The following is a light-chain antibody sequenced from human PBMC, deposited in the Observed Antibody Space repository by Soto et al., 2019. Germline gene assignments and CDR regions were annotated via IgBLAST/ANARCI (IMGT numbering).Light chain of an antibody. CDR1: QSVSSN. Sequence: EIVMTQSPSTLSVSPGERATLSCRASQSVSSNLAWYQQKPSRAPRLLIYGASNRATDIPDRFSGTGSGTEFTLTISRLEPEDFAVYYCQQYSSSRTFGQGTKVDIK. V-gene: IGKV3D-15*01. CDR2: GAS. CDR3: QQYSSSRT. J-gene: IGKJ1*01.